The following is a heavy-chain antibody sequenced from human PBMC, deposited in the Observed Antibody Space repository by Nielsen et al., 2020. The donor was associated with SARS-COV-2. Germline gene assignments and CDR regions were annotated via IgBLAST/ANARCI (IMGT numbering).Heavy chain of an antibody. CDR1: GGSFSGYH. CDR3: ARYICGGDCPFDY. D-gene: IGHD2-21*02. CDR2: INHSGST. Sequence: SETLSLTCTVYGGSFSGYHWSWIRQSPGKGLEWIGEINHSGSTNYNPSLKSRVTISIDTSKNQFSLNLSSVTAADTAVYYCARYICGGDCPFDYWGQGTLVTVSS. J-gene: IGHJ4*02. V-gene: IGHV4-34*01.